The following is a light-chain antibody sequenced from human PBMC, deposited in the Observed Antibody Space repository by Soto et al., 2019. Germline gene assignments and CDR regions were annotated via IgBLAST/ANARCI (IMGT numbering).Light chain of an antibody. Sequence: QSALTQPPSSSGSPGQSVTISCTGTSSDVGGNNFVSCSQHQRGKAPKLMFYDVSKPPSGVPDRFSRSNAGNTASLNVSGLQAEDEAYYYCGSYAGSKNYVFGSGTKLTVL. CDR1: SSDVGGNNF. V-gene: IGLV2-8*01. CDR3: GSYAGSKNYV. CDR2: DVS. J-gene: IGLJ1*01.